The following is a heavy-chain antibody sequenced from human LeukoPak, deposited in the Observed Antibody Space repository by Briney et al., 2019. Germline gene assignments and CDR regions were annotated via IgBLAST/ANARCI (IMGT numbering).Heavy chain of an antibody. Sequence: SETLSLTCTVSGGSISSYYWSWLRQPPGKGLEWLGYIYYSGSTNYNPSFKSRVTISVDTSKNQFSLKLSSVTAADTAVYYCARADKWELPYYFDYWGQGTLVTVSS. V-gene: IGHV4-59*01. CDR3: ARADKWELPYYFDY. D-gene: IGHD1-26*01. CDR2: IYYSGST. J-gene: IGHJ4*02. CDR1: GGSISSYY.